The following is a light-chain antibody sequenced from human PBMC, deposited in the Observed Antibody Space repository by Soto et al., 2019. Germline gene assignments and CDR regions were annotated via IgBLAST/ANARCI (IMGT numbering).Light chain of an antibody. CDR3: QQYNNWPPQIT. J-gene: IGKJ5*01. Sequence: EIVLTPSPATLSLSPVERATLSCRASQTVGSYLAWFRQTPGQAPRLLIYGASSRATGIPDRFSGSGSGTDFTLTISRLEPEDFAVYYCQQYNNWPPQITFGQGTRLEIK. V-gene: IGKV3-11*01. CDR1: QTVGSY. CDR2: GAS.